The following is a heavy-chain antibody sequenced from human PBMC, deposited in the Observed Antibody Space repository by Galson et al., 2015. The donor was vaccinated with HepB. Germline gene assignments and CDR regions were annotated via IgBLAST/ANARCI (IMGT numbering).Heavy chain of an antibody. J-gene: IGHJ4*02. CDR2: ISGRGSST. CDR1: GLTFSSYA. Sequence: SLRLSCAASGLTFSSYALSWVRQAPGKGLEWVSAISGRGSSTYCVDSVKGRFTISRDSSKNTLYLQMNSLRAEDTAVYYCAKDPSQYSSSWYTPDYWGQGTLVTVSS. CDR3: AKDPSQYSSSWYTPDY. D-gene: IGHD6-13*01. V-gene: IGHV3-23*01.